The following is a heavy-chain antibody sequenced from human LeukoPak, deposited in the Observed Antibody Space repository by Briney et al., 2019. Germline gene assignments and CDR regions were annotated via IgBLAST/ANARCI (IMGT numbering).Heavy chain of an antibody. V-gene: IGHV4-59*01. J-gene: IGHJ4*02. CDR3: ARGFPNSY. D-gene: IGHD1-1*01. CDR2: IYYSGST. CDR1: GGSISSYY. Sequence: SETLSLXCTVSGGSISSYYWSWIRQPPGKGLEWIGYIYYSGSTNYNPSLKSRVTISVDTSKNQFSLKLSSVTAADTAVYYRARGFPNSYWGQGTLVTVSS.